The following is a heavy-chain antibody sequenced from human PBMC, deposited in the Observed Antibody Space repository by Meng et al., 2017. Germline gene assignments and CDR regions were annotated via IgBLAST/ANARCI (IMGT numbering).Heavy chain of an antibody. Sequence: GASLKISCAASGFTFSSYAMSCVRQAPGKGLELVSAISGSGASTYCADTVKVRFTISRDNSKNPLYLQMNSLRAEDTAVYYCAKDDAAAAIYSIDSWGQGTLVTVSS. CDR1: GFTFSSYA. CDR3: AKDDAAAAIYSIDS. D-gene: IGHD2-2*01. CDR2: ISGSGAST. J-gene: IGHJ5*01. V-gene: IGHV3-23*01.